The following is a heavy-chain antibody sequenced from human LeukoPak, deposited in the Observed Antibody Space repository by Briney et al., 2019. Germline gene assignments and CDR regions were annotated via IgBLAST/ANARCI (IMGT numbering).Heavy chain of an antibody. V-gene: IGHV3-9*01. J-gene: IGHJ4*02. CDR3: AKEQMAGAFDY. Sequence: PGRSLRLSCAASGFTFDDYAMHWVRQAPGKGLEWVSGISWNSGSIGYADSVKGRLTISRDNAKNSLYLQVNSLRAEDTALYYCAKEQMAGAFDYWGQGTLVTVSS. CDR1: GFTFDDYA. CDR2: ISWNSGSI. D-gene: IGHD6-19*01.